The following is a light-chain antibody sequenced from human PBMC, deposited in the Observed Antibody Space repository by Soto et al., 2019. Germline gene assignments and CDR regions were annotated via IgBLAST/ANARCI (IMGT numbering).Light chain of an antibody. CDR3: EQRYITPWT. V-gene: IGKV1-5*03. CDR1: QTISSW. Sequence: DIQMTQSPSTLSGSVGDRVTITCRASQTISSWLAWYQQKPGKAPKLLIYKASTLKSGVPSRFSGSGSGTELIXAISSVHHDDFSNDYCEQRYITPWTFGQVTKVDIK. CDR2: KAS. J-gene: IGKJ1*01.